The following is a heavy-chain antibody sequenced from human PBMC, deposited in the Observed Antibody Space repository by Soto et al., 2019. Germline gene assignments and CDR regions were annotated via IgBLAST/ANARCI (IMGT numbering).Heavy chain of an antibody. CDR1: GFTFDDYA. Sequence: VQLVESGGGLVQPGGSLRLSCAASGFTFDDYAMHWVRQAPGKGLEWVSGISWNSGSIDYADSVKGRFTISRDNAKNSLYLQMNSLRAEDTALYYCAKDSAYYYDYWGQGILVTVSS. J-gene: IGHJ4*02. CDR2: ISWNSGSI. CDR3: AKDSAYYYDY. D-gene: IGHD3-10*01. V-gene: IGHV3-9*01.